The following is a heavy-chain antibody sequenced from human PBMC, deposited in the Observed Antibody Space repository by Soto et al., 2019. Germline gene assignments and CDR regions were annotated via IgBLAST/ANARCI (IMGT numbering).Heavy chain of an antibody. CDR1: GDSVSSNTAS. Sequence: PSQTLSLTCAISGDSVSSNTASWNWVRQSPSRGLEWLGRTYSRSKWYNDYAVSVKSRIIINPDTSKNQFSLQLNSVTPEDTAVYYCAKGDNLGPKTGYAFDPCGQGIAATVSS. CDR3: AKGDNLGPKTGYAFDP. V-gene: IGHV6-1*01. CDR2: TYSRSKWYN. D-gene: IGHD5-12*01. J-gene: IGHJ5*02.